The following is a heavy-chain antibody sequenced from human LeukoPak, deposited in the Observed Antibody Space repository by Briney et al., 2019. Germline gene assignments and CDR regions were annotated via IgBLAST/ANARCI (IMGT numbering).Heavy chain of an antibody. D-gene: IGHD3-16*01. CDR2: IYTSGST. V-gene: IGHV4-61*02. CDR1: GGSISSGSYY. J-gene: IGHJ3*02. CDR3: ARDGDYVWGRAFDI. Sequence: PSETLSLTCTVSGGSISSGSYYWSWIRQPAGKGLEWIGRIYTSGSTNYNPSLKSRVTISVDTSKNQFSLKLSSVTAADTAVYYCARDGDYVWGRAFDIWGQGTMVTVSS.